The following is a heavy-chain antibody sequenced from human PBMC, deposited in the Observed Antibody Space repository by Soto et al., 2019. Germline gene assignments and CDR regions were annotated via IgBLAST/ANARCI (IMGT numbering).Heavy chain of an antibody. CDR3: ARGAKAFDFWSGYYTKDYFDY. D-gene: IGHD3-3*01. V-gene: IGHV5-51*01. CDR1: GYSFTSYW. Sequence: GESLKISCKGSGYSFTSYWIGWVRQMPGKGLEWMGIIYPGDSDTRYSPSFQGQVTISADKSISTAYLQWSSLKASDTAMYYCARGAKAFDFWSGYYTKDYFDYWGQGTLVTVSS. J-gene: IGHJ4*02. CDR2: IYPGDSDT.